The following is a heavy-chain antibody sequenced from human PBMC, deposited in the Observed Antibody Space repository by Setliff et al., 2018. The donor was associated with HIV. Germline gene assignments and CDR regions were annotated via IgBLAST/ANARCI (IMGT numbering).Heavy chain of an antibody. J-gene: IGHJ5*02. CDR1: GFTFSSYA. CDR2: IRDDGDRT. V-gene: IGHV3-33*01. CDR3: ARDRVGSTNSFDP. D-gene: IGHD1-26*01. Sequence: SLRLSCAASGFTFSSYAMHWVRQAPGKGLEWVALIRDDGDRTDYADSVRGRFTMSRDNAKNTVYLQMNDLRVEDTAVYFCARDRVGSTNSFDPWGQGTLVTVSS.